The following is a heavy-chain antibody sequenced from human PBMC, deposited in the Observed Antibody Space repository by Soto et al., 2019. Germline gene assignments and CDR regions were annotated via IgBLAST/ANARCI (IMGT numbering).Heavy chain of an antibody. V-gene: IGHV1-58*01. CDR3: AAEPYSGYDLYCYYGMDV. J-gene: IGHJ6*02. D-gene: IGHD5-12*01. CDR2: IVVGSGNT. Sequence: GASVKVSCKASGFTFTSSAVQWVRQARGQRHEWIGWIVVGSGNTNYAQKFQERVTITRDMSTSTAYMELSSLRSEDTAVYYCAAEPYSGYDLYCYYGMDVWGQGTTVTVSS. CDR1: GFTFTSSA.